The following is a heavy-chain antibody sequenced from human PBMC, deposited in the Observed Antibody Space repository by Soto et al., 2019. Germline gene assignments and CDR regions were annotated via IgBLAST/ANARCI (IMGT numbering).Heavy chain of an antibody. CDR1: GGSFNGYY. Sequence: SETLSLTCAVYGGSFNGYYWSWIRQPPGKGLEWIGEINYSGSTKYNPSLESRVTLSVDTSKNQFSLKLSSVTAADTAVYYCASQRDTAMVFDYWGRGTLVTVSS. D-gene: IGHD5-18*01. CDR3: ASQRDTAMVFDY. J-gene: IGHJ4*02. V-gene: IGHV4-34*01. CDR2: INYSGST.